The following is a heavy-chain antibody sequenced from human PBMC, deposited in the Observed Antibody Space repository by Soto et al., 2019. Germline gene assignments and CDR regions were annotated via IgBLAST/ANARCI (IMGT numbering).Heavy chain of an antibody. D-gene: IGHD5-18*01. Sequence: PSETLSLTCTVSGGSISSSSYYWGWIRQPPGKGLEWIGSIYYSGSTYYNPSLKSRVTISVDTSKNQFSLKLSSVTAADTAVYYFARHTRGYSYPNSLDYWGQGTLVTVSS. CDR1: GGSISSSSYY. J-gene: IGHJ4*02. CDR3: ARHTRGYSYPNSLDY. V-gene: IGHV4-39*01. CDR2: IYYSGST.